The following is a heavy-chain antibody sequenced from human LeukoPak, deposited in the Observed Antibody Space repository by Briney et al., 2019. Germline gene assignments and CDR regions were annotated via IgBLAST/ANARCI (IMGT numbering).Heavy chain of an antibody. D-gene: IGHD3-22*01. J-gene: IGHJ4*02. CDR3: AKDLRSSGYYLAFDY. V-gene: IGHV3-9*01. CDR2: ISWNSGSI. Sequence: PGGSLRLSCAASGFTFDDYAMHWVRQAPGKGLEWVSGISWNSGSIGYADSVKGRFTISRDNAKNSLYPQMNSLRAEDTALYYCAKDLRSSGYYLAFDYWGQGTLVIVSS. CDR1: GFTFDDYA.